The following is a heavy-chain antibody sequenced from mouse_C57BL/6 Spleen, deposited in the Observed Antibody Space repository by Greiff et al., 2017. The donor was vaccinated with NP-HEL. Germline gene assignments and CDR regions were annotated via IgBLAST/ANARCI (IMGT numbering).Heavy chain of an antibody. CDR3: ARERSPGYDYDEGYYAMDY. V-gene: IGHV5-4*01. J-gene: IGHJ4*01. CDR1: GFTFSSYA. D-gene: IGHD2-4*01. Sequence: EVQLVESGGGLVKPGGSLKLSCAASGFTFSSYAMSWVRQTPEKRLEWVATISDGGSYTYYPDNVKGRFTISRDNAKNNLYLQMSHLKSEDTAMYYCARERSPGYDYDEGYYAMDYWGQGTSVTVSS. CDR2: ISDGGSYT.